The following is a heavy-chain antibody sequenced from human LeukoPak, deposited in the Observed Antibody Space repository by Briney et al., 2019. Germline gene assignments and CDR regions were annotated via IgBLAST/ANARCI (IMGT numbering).Heavy chain of an antibody. V-gene: IGHV3-15*01. D-gene: IGHD4-17*01. CDR3: ATDDNYGDNRAFDY. CDR1: GFTFSHAW. J-gene: IGHJ4*02. CDR2: IKSKADGGAT. Sequence: GGSLRLSCAASGFTFSHAWMSWVRQAPGTGLEWVGRIKSKADGGATDHAAPVKGRFTISRDDSKKTLYLQMNNLRTEDTAVYYCATDDNYGDNRAFDYWGQGTLVTVSS.